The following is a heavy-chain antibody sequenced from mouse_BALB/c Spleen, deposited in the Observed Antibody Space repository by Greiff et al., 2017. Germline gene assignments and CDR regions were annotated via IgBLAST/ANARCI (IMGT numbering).Heavy chain of an antibody. CDR1: GYTFTSYY. D-gene: IGHD1-1*01. J-gene: IGHJ4*01. V-gene: IGHV1S56*01. Sequence: QVQLKESGPELVKPGASVRISCKASGYTFTSYYIHWVKQRPGQGLEWIGWIYPGNVNTKYNEKFKGKATLTADKSSSTAYMQLSSLTSEDSAVYFCARADLLRYAMDYWGQGTSVTVSS. CDR3: ARADLLRYAMDY. CDR2: IYPGNVNT.